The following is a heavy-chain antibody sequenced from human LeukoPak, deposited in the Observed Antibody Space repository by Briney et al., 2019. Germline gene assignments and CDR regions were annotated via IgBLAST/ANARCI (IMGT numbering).Heavy chain of an antibody. CDR3: ARVRYSGTYYGVY. V-gene: IGHV4-61*01. J-gene: IGHJ4*02. CDR1: GGAVNSGTYY. D-gene: IGHD1-26*01. Sequence: SETLSLTCTVSGGAVNSGTYYWTCVRQPPGKGLGRSGYMFLNGSTNFTPSLKSRVAISVDTSKNQVSLKLGSVTAADTAVYFCARVRYSGTYYGVYWGQGALVTVSS. CDR2: MFLNGST.